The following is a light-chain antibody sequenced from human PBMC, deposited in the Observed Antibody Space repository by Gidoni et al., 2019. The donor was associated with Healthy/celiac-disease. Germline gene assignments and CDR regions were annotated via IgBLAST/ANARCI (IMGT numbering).Light chain of an antibody. CDR1: QSVLYSSNNKNY. CDR2: WAS. J-gene: IGKJ5*01. CDR3: QQYYRTPIT. Sequence: RATINCKSSQSVLYSSNNKNYLAWYQQKPGQPPKLLIYWASTRESGVPDRFSGSGSGTDFTLTISSLQAEDVAVYYCQQYYRTPITFGQGTRLEIK. V-gene: IGKV4-1*01.